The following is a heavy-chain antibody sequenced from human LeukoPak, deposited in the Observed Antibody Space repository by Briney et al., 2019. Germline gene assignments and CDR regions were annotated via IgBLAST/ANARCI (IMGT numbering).Heavy chain of an antibody. CDR1: GYTFTSYG. D-gene: IGHD3-22*01. V-gene: IGHV1-18*01. Sequence: ASVKVSCKASGYTFTSYGISWVRQAPGQGLEWMGWISAYNGNTNYAQKLQGRVTMTTDTSTSTAYMELRSLRSDDTAVYYCARDSLYYYDSSGYYPYWGQGTLVTASS. J-gene: IGHJ4*02. CDR3: ARDSLYYYDSSGYYPY. CDR2: ISAYNGNT.